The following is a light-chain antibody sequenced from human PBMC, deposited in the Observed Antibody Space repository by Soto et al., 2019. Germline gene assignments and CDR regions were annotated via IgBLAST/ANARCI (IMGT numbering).Light chain of an antibody. V-gene: IGKV3-20*01. CDR2: GAS. CDR1: QSVSNNY. J-gene: IGKJ1*01. CDR3: QQYISSPLT. Sequence: EIVLTQSPGTLSLSPGERATLSCRASQSVSNNYLAWYQQKPDQAPRLVIYGASTRATGIPDRFSASGSGADFTLTISRLEPEDFAVYYCQQYISSPLTFAQGTKVEIK.